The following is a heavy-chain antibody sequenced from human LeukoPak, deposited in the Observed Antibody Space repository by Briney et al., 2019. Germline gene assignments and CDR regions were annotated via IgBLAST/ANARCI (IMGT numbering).Heavy chain of an antibody. V-gene: IGHV3-48*03. J-gene: IGHJ1*01. D-gene: IGHD6-19*01. CDR3: ARERHSSGWYYFQH. CDR2: ISGSGSTI. Sequence: GGSLRLSCAASGFTFSSYEMNWVRQAPGKGLEWVSYISGSGSTIYYADSVKGRFTISRDNAKNSLYLQMNSLRAEDTAMYYCARERHSSGWYYFQHWGQGTLVTVSS. CDR1: GFTFSSYE.